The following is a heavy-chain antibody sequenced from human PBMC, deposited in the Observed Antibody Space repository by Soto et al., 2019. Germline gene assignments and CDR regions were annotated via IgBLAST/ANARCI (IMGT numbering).Heavy chain of an antibody. CDR1: GYTFTNYG. D-gene: IGHD4-17*01. V-gene: IGHV1-18*01. CDR3: ARDRQNYGSFDY. CDR2: INSYNGIT. Sequence: QVPLVQSGAEVKKPGASVKVPCKASGYTFTNYGISWVRQAPGQGLEWMGWINSYNGITNNAQNFQGRVTMITDTSTNTAYMELRSLRSDDTAVYYCARDRQNYGSFDYWGQGTLVTVSS. J-gene: IGHJ4*02.